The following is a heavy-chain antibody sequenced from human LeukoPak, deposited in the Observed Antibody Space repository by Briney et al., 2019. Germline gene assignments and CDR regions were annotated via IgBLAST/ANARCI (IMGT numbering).Heavy chain of an antibody. CDR3: ARERGGTVAVAGTGWFDP. V-gene: IGHV3-30-3*01. CDR2: XXXDGSNK. D-gene: IGHD6-19*01. Sequence: GGSLRLSCAASGFTFSSYAMHWVRQAPGKXXXXXXXXXXDGSNKYYADSVKGRFTISRDNSKNTLYLQMNSLRAEDTAVYYCARERGGTVAVAGTGWFDPWGQGTLVTVSS. J-gene: IGHJ5*02. CDR1: GFTFSSYA.